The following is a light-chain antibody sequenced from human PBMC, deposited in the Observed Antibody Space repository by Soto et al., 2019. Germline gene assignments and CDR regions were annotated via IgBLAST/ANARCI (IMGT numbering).Light chain of an antibody. V-gene: IGLV2-14*03. J-gene: IGLJ2*01. CDR1: SSDVGGSNY. Sequence: QSALTQPASVSGSPGQSITISCTGTSSDVGGSNYVSWYQQHPGTAPKLMIYDVSNRPSGVSNRLSGSQSGNTASLTISGLLAEDEADYYCSSFTSSNTPRVLFGGGTKLTVL. CDR2: DVS. CDR3: SSFTSSNTPRVL.